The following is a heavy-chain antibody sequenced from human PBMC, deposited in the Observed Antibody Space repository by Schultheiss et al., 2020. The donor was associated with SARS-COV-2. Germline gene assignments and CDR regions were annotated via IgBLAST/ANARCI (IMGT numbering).Heavy chain of an antibody. CDR3: ANIYDSSGYGYYYYMDV. CDR1: GFTFSSYA. CDR2: ISGSGGST. V-gene: IGHV3-23*01. D-gene: IGHD3-22*01. Sequence: GESLKISCAASGFTFSSYAMSWVRQAPGKGLEWVSAISGSGGSTNYADSVKGRFTISRDNSKNTLFLQMNSLRAEDTAVYYCANIYDSSGYGYYYYMDVWGKGTTVTVSS. J-gene: IGHJ6*03.